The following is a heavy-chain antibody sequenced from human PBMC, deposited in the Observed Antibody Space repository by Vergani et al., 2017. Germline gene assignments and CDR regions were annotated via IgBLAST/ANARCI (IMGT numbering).Heavy chain of an antibody. CDR1: GFTFSSYS. D-gene: IGHD3-22*01. CDR3: ARGRPGSGYYSGYFDY. V-gene: IGHV3-48*01. J-gene: IGHJ4*02. Sequence: EVQLVESGGGLVQPGGSLRLSCAASGFTFSSYSMNWVRQAPGKGLEWVSYISSSSSTIYYADSEKGRFTISRDNAKNSLYLQMNSLRAEDTAVYYCARGRPGSGYYSGYFDYWGQGTLVTVSS. CDR2: ISSSSSTI.